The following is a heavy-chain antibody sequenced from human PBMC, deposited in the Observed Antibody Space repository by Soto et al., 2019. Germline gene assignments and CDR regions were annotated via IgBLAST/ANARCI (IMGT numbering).Heavy chain of an antibody. V-gene: IGHV1-3*01. D-gene: IGHD3-22*01. CDR2: INAGNGNT. CDR3: ARVGGYYFDSSGLDY. J-gene: IGHJ4*02. CDR1: GYTFTSYA. Sequence: QVQLVQSGAEVKKPGASVKVSCKASGYTFTSYAMHWVRQAPGQRLEWMGWINAGNGNTKYSQKFQGRVTITRDTTASTAYMELSSLRAEDTAVYYCARVGGYYFDSSGLDYWGQGTLVNVSS.